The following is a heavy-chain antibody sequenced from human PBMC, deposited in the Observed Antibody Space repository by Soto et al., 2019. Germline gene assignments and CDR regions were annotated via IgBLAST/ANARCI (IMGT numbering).Heavy chain of an antibody. CDR1: GFTFSNSA. CDR3: AKVDAYSYRTDH. Sequence: GGSLRLSCAASGFTFSNSAMTWVRQALGKGPEWVSSIGRANNTHYADSVKGRFAISRDNSQTTLYLQMNSLTAEDTAVYFCAKVDAYSYRTDHCGQGTPAPVSS. J-gene: IGHJ4*02. D-gene: IGHD3-16*02. V-gene: IGHV3-23*01. CDR2: IGRANNT.